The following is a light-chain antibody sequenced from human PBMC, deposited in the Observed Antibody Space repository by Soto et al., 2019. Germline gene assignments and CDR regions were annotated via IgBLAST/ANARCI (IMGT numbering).Light chain of an antibody. CDR1: QSVTSD. CDR2: RAS. J-gene: IGKJ1*01. V-gene: IGKV3-15*01. Sequence: EILLTQSPATQYLSPVESATLSYRASQSVTSDLAWYQQKPGQAPRLFIYRASTRASGIPARFSGSGSGTEFTLTISSLQSEDFALYYCQQYEKWPWTFGQGTKVDIK. CDR3: QQYEKWPWT.